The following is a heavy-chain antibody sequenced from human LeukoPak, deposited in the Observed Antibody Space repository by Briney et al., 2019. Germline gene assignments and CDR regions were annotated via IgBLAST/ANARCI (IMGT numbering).Heavy chain of an antibody. CDR1: GYTFTSYY. CDR3: ARDGRVLRFLEWLSNFDY. J-gene: IGHJ4*02. D-gene: IGHD3-3*01. Sequence: ASVKVSCKASGYTFTSYYMHWVRQAPGQGLEWMGIINPSGGSTSYAQKFQGRVTMTRDTSTSTVYMELSSLRSEDTAVYYCARDGRVLRFLEWLSNFDYWGQGTLVTVSS. V-gene: IGHV1-46*01. CDR2: INPSGGST.